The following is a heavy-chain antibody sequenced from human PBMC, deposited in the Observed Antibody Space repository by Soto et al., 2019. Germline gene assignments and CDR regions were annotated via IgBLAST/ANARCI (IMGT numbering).Heavy chain of an antibody. V-gene: IGHV1-8*01. CDR2: MNPNSGNT. J-gene: IGHJ6*02. Sequence: RASVKVSCKASGYTFTSYDINWVRQATGQGLEWMGWMNPNSGNTGYAQKFQGRVTMTRNTSISTAYMELSSLRSEDTAVYYCARGFWSGSYVGSSYYYGMDVWGQGTTVTVSS. CDR1: GYTFTSYD. CDR3: ARGFWSGSYVGSSYYYGMDV. D-gene: IGHD3-3*01.